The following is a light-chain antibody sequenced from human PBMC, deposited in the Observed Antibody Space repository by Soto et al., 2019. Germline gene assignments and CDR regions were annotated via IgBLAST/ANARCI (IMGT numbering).Light chain of an antibody. CDR3: AAWDDSLSGWV. CDR1: SSNIGSNF. CDR2: SNN. V-gene: IGLV1-47*02. J-gene: IGLJ3*02. Sequence: QSVLTQPPSASGTPGQRVTISCSGSSSNIGSNFVYWYQQFPGTAPKLLIYSNNQRPSWVPDRFSGSKSCTSASLAISGRPSEEEADYYCAAWDDSLSGWVFGGGTKLTVL.